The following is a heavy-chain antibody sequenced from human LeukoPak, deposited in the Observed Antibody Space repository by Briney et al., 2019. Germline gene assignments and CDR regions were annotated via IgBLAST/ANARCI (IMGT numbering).Heavy chain of an antibody. V-gene: IGHV4-4*07. Sequence: SETLSLTCTVSGGSISSYYWNWIRQPAGKGLEWIGRIYTSGSTNYNPSLKSRVSMSVDTSKNQFSLKLSSVTAADTAVYYCARDLGVGYRGAYPGYWGQGTLVTVSS. CDR1: GGSISSYY. D-gene: IGHD1-26*01. J-gene: IGHJ4*02. CDR2: IYTSGST. CDR3: ARDLGVGYRGAYPGY.